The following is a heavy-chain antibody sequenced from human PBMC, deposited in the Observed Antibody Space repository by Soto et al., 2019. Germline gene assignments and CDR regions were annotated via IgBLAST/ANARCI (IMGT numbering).Heavy chain of an antibody. CDR3: AKARLWGGDGYNSYYYNAMDV. D-gene: IGHD3-16*01. J-gene: IGHJ6*02. V-gene: IGHV3-9*01. CDR2: ISWDSGRI. CDR1: GFTFDDYA. Sequence: EMPLVESGGGLVQPGRSLRLSCAASGFTFDDYAMYWVRQGPGKGLEWVSGISWDSGRIGYADSVKGRFTISRDNAKNSLYLQMNSLRHEDTALYYCAKARLWGGDGYNSYYYNAMDVWGQGTTVTVSS.